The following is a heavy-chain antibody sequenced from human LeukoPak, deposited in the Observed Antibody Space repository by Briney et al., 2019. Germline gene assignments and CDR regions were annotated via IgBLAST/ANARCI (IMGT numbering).Heavy chain of an antibody. CDR2: IHPGDSDI. Sequence: GESLKISCKGSGYTFASYWIAWVRQMPGKGLEWMGIIHPGDSDIRYSPSFQGQVTISADKSINTAYLQWSTLKASDTAMYYCARRAGYHYYFDYWGQGTLVTVSS. CDR1: GYTFASYW. CDR3: ARRAGYHYYFDY. D-gene: IGHD1-20*01. J-gene: IGHJ4*02. V-gene: IGHV5-51*01.